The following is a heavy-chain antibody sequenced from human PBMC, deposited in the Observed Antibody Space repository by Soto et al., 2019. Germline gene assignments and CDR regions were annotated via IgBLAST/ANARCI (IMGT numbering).Heavy chain of an antibody. Sequence: EVQLVESGEGLVQPGGSLRLSCAASGFTLSTYWMHWVRQVPGKGLVWVSRISSGGTYTNYADSVKGRFTISRDSARNTLFLQMNYLTGEDTAVYYCARTFVDGMAGFGPWGQGTLVTVSS. V-gene: IGHV3-74*01. CDR2: ISSGGTYT. CDR3: ARTFVDGMAGFGP. CDR1: GFTLSTYW. D-gene: IGHD2-15*01. J-gene: IGHJ5*02.